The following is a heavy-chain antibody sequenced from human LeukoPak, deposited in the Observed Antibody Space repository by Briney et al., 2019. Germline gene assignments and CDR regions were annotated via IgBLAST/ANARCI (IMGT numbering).Heavy chain of an antibody. CDR1: GGSISSYY. Sequence: PSETLSLTCTVSGGSISSYYWSWIRQPAGKGLEWIGHIYTSGSTNYNPSLTSRVTMSVDTSKNQFSLKLSSVTAADTAVYYCAREDRSGWGYFQHWGQGTLVTVSS. J-gene: IGHJ1*01. CDR2: IYTSGST. CDR3: AREDRSGWGYFQH. D-gene: IGHD6-19*01. V-gene: IGHV4-4*07.